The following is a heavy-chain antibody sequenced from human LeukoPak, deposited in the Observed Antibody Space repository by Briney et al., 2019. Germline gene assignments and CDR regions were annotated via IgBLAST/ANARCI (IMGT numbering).Heavy chain of an antibody. Sequence: GGSLRLSCAASGFTFSSYSMNWVRRAPGKGLEWVSYISSSSSTIYYADSVKGRFTISRDNAKNSLYLQMNSLRAEDTAVYYCARDLEVRGVSFDYWGQGTLVTVSS. J-gene: IGHJ4*02. CDR1: GFTFSSYS. V-gene: IGHV3-48*01. CDR3: ARDLEVRGVSFDY. D-gene: IGHD3-10*01. CDR2: ISSSSSTI.